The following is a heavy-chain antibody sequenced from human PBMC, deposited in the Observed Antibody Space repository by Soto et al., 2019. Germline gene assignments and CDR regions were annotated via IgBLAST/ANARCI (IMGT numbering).Heavy chain of an antibody. J-gene: IGHJ4*01. D-gene: IGHD6-13*01. V-gene: IGHV3-21*01. CDR2: ISSSSSYI. CDR3: ARAGRDSSSCRSFDY. CDR1: GFTFKSYS. Sequence: GGSLRLSCAASGFTFKSYSMNWVRQAPGKGLEWVSSISSSSSYIYYADSVKGRFTISRDNAKNSLYLQMNSLRAEDTAVYYCARAGRDSSSCRSFDYWGQGTMVTVSS.